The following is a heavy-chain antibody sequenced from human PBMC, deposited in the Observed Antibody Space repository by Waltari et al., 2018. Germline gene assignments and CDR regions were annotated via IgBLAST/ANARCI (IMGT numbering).Heavy chain of an antibody. D-gene: IGHD3-10*01. CDR3: ARGGWVYYGSGSYQLDY. CDR2: VIPILGTA. V-gene: IGHV1-69*08. CDR1: GGTFSSYA. Sequence: QVQLVQSGAEVKKPGSSVKVSCKASGGTFSSYAISWVRQAPGQGLEWMGRVIPILGTANYAQKFQGRVTISADKSTSTAYMELSSLRAEDTAVYYCARGGWVYYGSGSYQLDYWGQGTLVTVSS. J-gene: IGHJ4*02.